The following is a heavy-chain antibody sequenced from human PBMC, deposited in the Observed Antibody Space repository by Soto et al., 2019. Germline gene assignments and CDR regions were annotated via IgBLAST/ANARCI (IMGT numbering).Heavy chain of an antibody. V-gene: IGHV1-18*01. CDR2: ISAYNGNT. CDR3: ARDRTSRDYGDYELGH. CDR1: GYTFTIYG. J-gene: IGHJ4*02. D-gene: IGHD4-17*01. Sequence: ASVKVSCKASGYTFTIYGISWVLQAPLQGLEWMGWISAYNGNTNSAQKFQGRVTMTTDAFTTTAYMELRSLRSDDTAVYYCARDRTSRDYGDYELGHWGQGTLVTVSS.